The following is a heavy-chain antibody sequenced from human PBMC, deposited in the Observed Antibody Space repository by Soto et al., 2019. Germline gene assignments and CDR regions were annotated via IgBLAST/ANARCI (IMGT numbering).Heavy chain of an antibody. V-gene: IGHV1-46*01. Sequence: ASVKVSCKASGYTFTSYYMHWVRQAPGQGLEWMGIINPSGGSTSYAQKFQGRVTMSRDTSTSTVYMELSSLRSEDTAVYYCARDLRGRRGIQLLWSGYSSGWRHPYYYGMDVWGQGTTVTVSS. D-gene: IGHD6-25*01. J-gene: IGHJ6*02. CDR3: ARDLRGRRGIQLLWSGYSSGWRHPYYYGMDV. CDR1: GYTFTSYY. CDR2: INPSGGST.